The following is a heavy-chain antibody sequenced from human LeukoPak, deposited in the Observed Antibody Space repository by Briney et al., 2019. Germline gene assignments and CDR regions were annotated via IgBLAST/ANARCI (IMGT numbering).Heavy chain of an antibody. V-gene: IGHV3-21*01. CDR1: GFTFSSYS. J-gene: IGHJ5*02. CDR2: ISTSSSYI. CDR3: ARDLFGYGGNSGWFDP. Sequence: GGSLRLSCTASGFTFSSYSMNWVRQAPGKGLEWVSSISTSSSYIYYADSVKGRFTISRDNAKNSLYLQMNSLRAEDTAVYYCARDLFGYGGNSGWFDPWGQGTLVTVSS. D-gene: IGHD4-23*01.